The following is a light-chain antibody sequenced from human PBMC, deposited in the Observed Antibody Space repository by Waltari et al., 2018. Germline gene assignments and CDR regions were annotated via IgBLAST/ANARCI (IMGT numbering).Light chain of an antibody. CDR3: QQLNTYPRT. J-gene: IGKJ2*01. Sequence: IQLTTSPSSLSASVGDRVTITCRASQDISGYLAWYQQKPGQAPKALIYAASTLQSGVPSRFSGSGSGTDFTLTISSLQPEDFATYYCQQLNTYPRTFGQGTKLEI. CDR2: AAS. V-gene: IGKV1-9*01. CDR1: QDISGY.